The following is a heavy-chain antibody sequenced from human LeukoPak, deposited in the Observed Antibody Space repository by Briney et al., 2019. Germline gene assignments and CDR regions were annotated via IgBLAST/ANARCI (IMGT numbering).Heavy chain of an antibody. D-gene: IGHD6-19*01. Sequence: PGGSLRLSCAASAFTFSNYAMSWVRQAPGKGLEWVSSISGSTSTTYYADSVRGRFTISRDNSKNTLSLQMNSLRAEDTAVYYCAKLSNSSGWTYHYAMGVWGQGTTVTVSS. CDR2: ISGSTSTT. CDR3: AKLSNSSGWTYHYAMGV. V-gene: IGHV3-23*01. J-gene: IGHJ6*02. CDR1: AFTFSNYA.